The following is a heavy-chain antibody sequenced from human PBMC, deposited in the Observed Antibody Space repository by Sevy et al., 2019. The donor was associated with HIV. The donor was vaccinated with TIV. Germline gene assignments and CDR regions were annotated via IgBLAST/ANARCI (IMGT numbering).Heavy chain of an antibody. CDR1: GGSFSNYA. D-gene: IGHD3-3*01. CDR2: IIPMLGIT. V-gene: IGHV1-69*10. J-gene: IGHJ4*02. Sequence: ASVKVSCKASGGSFSNYALNWVRQAPGQGLEWMGGIIPMLGITNYAQKFQGRVTITADTSTTTDYMELYSLRSEDTAVYYCARSGGDCDFWNTSPPDYWGQGTLVTVS. CDR3: ARSGGDCDFWNTSPPDY.